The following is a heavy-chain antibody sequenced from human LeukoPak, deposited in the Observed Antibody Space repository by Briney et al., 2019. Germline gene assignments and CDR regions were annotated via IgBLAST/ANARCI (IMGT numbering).Heavy chain of an antibody. CDR1: GGSFSGYY. Sequence: SETLSLTCAVYGGSFSGYYWSWIRQPPGKGLEWIGEINHSGSTNYNPSLKSRVTISVDTSKNQFSLKLSSVTAADTAVYYCARSGAVVTRFDPWGQGTLVTVSS. J-gene: IGHJ5*02. CDR3: ARSGAVVTRFDP. V-gene: IGHV4-34*01. CDR2: INHSGST. D-gene: IGHD4-23*01.